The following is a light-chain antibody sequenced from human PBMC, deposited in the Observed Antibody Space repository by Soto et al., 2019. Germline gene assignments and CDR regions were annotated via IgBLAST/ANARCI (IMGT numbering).Light chain of an antibody. J-gene: IGKJ2*01. Sequence: EIVLTQSPGTLSLSPGERATLSCRASQRITNNFLAWFQPKTGLAPRLLIHVASTRYSGVPARFSGGGSGTDFVLTISRLEPEYFAVYYCQQYGRSPFTFGQGTKLQLK. CDR1: QRITNNF. CDR2: VAS. V-gene: IGKV3-20*01. CDR3: QQYGRSPFT.